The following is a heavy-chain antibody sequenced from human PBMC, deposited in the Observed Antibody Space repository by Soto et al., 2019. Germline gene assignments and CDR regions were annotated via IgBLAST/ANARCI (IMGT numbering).Heavy chain of an antibody. CDR2: TKNKAQRYTT. CDR3: VRWDSGNPET. Sequence: EVQLVESGGGLVQPGGSLRLSCVVSGFTLSDHYIDWVRQAPGKGLEWVGRTKNKAQRYTTEYAASVKGRFTISRDDSENSVYLQMNSLKTEDTAVYYCVRWDSGNPETWGQGTLVTVSS. V-gene: IGHV3-72*01. CDR1: GFTLSDHY. J-gene: IGHJ5*02. D-gene: IGHD1-26*01.